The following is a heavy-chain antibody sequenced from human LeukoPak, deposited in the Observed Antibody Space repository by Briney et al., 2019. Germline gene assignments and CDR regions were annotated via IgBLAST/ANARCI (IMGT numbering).Heavy chain of an antibody. V-gene: IGHV3-49*04. J-gene: IGHJ3*02. CDR1: VFTFGDYA. Sequence: GGSLRLSCTASVFTFGDYAMSWVRQAPGKGLEWVGFIRSKAYGGTTEYAASVKGRFTISRDDSKSIAYLQMNSLKAEDTAVYYCTREGAITIFGVVIEAFDIWGQGTMVTVSS. D-gene: IGHD3-3*01. CDR2: IRSKAYGGTT. CDR3: TREGAITIFGVVIEAFDI.